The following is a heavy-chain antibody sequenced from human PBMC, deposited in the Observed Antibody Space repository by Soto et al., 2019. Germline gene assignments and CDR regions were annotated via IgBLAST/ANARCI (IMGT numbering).Heavy chain of an antibody. Sequence: GGSLRLSCTASGFTFGDYAMSWVRQAPGKGLEWVGFIRSKAYGGTTEYAASVKGRFTISRDDSKSIAYLQMNSLKTEDTAVYYCTREEHITMIVVSWGQGTLVTVPQ. V-gene: IGHV3-49*04. CDR2: IRSKAYGGTT. D-gene: IGHD3-22*01. CDR3: TREEHITMIVVS. CDR1: GFTFGDYA. J-gene: IGHJ4*02.